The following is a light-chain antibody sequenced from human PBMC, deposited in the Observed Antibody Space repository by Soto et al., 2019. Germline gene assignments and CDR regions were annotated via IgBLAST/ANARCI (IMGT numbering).Light chain of an antibody. V-gene: IGLV1-40*01. J-gene: IGLJ1*01. CDR3: QSYDTSLGRV. Sequence: QSVLTQPPSVSGAPGQRVTVSCTGTSSNIGAGYDVHWYQQLPGTAPKLLIYDNTNRPPGVSDRFSGSKSDTSASLAITGLQAEAEADYYCQSYDTSLGRVFGSGTKVTV. CDR1: SSNIGAGYD. CDR2: DNT.